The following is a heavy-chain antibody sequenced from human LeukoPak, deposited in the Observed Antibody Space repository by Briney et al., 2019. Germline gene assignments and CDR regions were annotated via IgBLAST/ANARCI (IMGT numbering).Heavy chain of an antibody. CDR3: ARGFLEWNLDY. CDR1: GFTFSSYS. D-gene: IGHD3-3*01. V-gene: IGHV3-21*01. Sequence: GGSLRLSCAASGFTFSSYSMNWVRQAPGKGLEWASSISSSSSYIYYADSVKGRFTISRDNAKNSLYLQMNSLRAEDTAVYYCARGFLEWNLDYWGQGTLVTVSS. CDR2: ISSSSSYI. J-gene: IGHJ4*02.